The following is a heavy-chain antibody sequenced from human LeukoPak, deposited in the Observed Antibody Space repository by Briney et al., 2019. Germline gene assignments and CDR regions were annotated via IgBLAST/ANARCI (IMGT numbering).Heavy chain of an antibody. J-gene: IGHJ4*02. CDR2: VYPGDSDT. CDR3: ARRSVSNNYFDY. Sequence: GESLKISCKGSGSRLTSYWIGWGRQMPGKGVEWMGIVYPGDSDTKYSPSFQGQVTISVDKSISTAYLQWHSLKASDTAMFYCARRSVSNNYFDYWGQGTLVTVSS. V-gene: IGHV5-51*01. CDR1: GSRLTSYW. D-gene: IGHD5/OR15-5a*01.